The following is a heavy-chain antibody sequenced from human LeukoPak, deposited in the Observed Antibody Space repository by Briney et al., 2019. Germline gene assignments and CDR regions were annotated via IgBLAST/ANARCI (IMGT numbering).Heavy chain of an antibody. Sequence: SETLSLTCAVYGGSFSGYYWSWIRQPPGRGLEWIGEINHSGSTNYNPSLKSRVTISVDTSKNQFSLKLSSVTAADTAVYYCSRIAAAGTPPDYWGQGTLVTVSS. CDR3: SRIAAAGTPPDY. CDR2: INHSGST. D-gene: IGHD6-13*01. CDR1: GGSFSGYY. J-gene: IGHJ4*02. V-gene: IGHV4-34*01.